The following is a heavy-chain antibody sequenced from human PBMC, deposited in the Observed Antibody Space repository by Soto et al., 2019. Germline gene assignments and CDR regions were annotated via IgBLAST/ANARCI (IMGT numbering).Heavy chain of an antibody. D-gene: IGHD1-1*01. CDR2: IYATGTT. CDR1: GASISGFY. Sequence: SETLSLTCTVSGASISGFYWSWIRKSAGKGLEWIGRIYATGTTDYNPSLKSRVMMSVDTSKKQFSLKLSSVTAADTAVYYCVRDGTKTLRDWFDPWGQGISVTVSS. V-gene: IGHV4-4*07. CDR3: VRDGTKTLRDWFDP. J-gene: IGHJ5*02.